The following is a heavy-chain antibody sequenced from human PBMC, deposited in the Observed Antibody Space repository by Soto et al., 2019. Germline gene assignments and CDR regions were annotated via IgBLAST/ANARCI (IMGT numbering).Heavy chain of an antibody. Sequence: QVQLVQSGAEVKKPGSSVKVSCKASGGTFSSYAISWVRQAPGQGLEWMGGIIPIFGTANYAQKFQGRVTITADKSTSTAYIELSSLRSEDTAVYYCARMKFRGYSYGDEIDYWGQGTLVTVSS. J-gene: IGHJ4*02. CDR2: IIPIFGTA. CDR1: GGTFSSYA. V-gene: IGHV1-69*06. D-gene: IGHD5-18*01. CDR3: ARMKFRGYSYGDEIDY.